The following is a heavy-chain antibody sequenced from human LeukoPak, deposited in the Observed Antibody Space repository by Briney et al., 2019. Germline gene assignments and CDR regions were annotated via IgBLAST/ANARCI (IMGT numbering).Heavy chain of an antibody. V-gene: IGHV4-4*09. CDR2: IYTSGST. CDR1: GGSISSYY. Sequence: SETLSLTCTVSGGSISSYYWSWIRQPPGKGLEGIGYIYTSGSTNYNPSLKSRVTISVDTSKNQFSLKLSSVTAADTAVYYCARHGTGNNYYYYYMDVWGKGTTVTVSS. CDR3: ARHGTGNNYYYYYMDV. J-gene: IGHJ6*03. D-gene: IGHD1-1*01.